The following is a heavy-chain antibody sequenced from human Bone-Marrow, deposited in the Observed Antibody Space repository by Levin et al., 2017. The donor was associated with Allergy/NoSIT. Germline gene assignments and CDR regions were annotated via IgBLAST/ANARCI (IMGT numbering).Heavy chain of an antibody. CDR3: AKISALVAGDIY. CDR1: GFTFSTYG. V-gene: IGHV3-23*01. J-gene: IGHJ4*02. D-gene: IGHD2-2*01. CDR2: IVGTGYNT. Sequence: ETLSLTCAASGFTFSTYGMSWVRQAPGKGLEWVSGIVGTGYNTYYSDSVKGRFTISRDNSKNMAYLQMDSLRVEDTAIYYCAKISALVAGDIYWGQGTLVTVS.